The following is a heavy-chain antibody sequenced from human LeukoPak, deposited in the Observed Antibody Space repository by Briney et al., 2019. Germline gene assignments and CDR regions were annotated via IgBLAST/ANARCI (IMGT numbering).Heavy chain of an antibody. J-gene: IGHJ4*02. CDR1: GGSISSSSYY. CDR3: ARQGYCSSTSCYPDY. CDR2: IYYSGST. Sequence: SETLSLTCTVSGGSISSSSYYWGWIRQPPGKGLEWNGSIYYSGSTYYNPALKSPVTISVDTSKNQFSLKLSSVTAADTAIYYCARQGYCSSTSCYPDYWGQGTLVTVSS. V-gene: IGHV4-39*01. D-gene: IGHD2-2*01.